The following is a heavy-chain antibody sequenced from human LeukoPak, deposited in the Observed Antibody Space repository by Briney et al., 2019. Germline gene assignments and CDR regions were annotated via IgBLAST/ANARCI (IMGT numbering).Heavy chain of an antibody. Sequence: GGSLRLSCAASGFTFSSYGMHWVRQAPGKGLEWVAVISYDGSNKYYADSVKGRFTISRDNSKNTLYLQMNSLRAEDTAVYYCAKDTDEIVVVTYFDYWGQGTLVTVSS. J-gene: IGHJ4*02. CDR1: GFTFSSYG. V-gene: IGHV3-30*18. CDR2: ISYDGSNK. D-gene: IGHD3-22*01. CDR3: AKDTDEIVVVTYFDY.